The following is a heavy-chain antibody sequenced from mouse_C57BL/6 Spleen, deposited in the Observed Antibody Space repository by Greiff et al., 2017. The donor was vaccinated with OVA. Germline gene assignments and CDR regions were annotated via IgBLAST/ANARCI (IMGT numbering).Heavy chain of an antibody. V-gene: IGHV1-82*01. CDR1: DYAFSSSW. D-gene: IGHD1-1*01. CDR2: IYPGDGDT. CDR3: AFTVVATNFDV. J-gene: IGHJ1*03. Sequence: QVQLKESGPELVKPGASVKISCKASDYAFSSSWMNWVKQRPGKGLEWIGRIYPGDGDTNYNGKFKGKATLTADKSSSTAYMQLSSLTSEDSAVYFCAFTVVATNFDVWGTGTTVTVSS.